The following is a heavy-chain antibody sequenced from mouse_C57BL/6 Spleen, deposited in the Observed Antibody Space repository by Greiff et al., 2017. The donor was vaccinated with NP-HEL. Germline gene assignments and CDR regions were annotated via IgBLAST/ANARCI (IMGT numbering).Heavy chain of an antibody. J-gene: IGHJ3*01. CDR2: IRNKANNHAT. CDR1: GFTFSDAW. Sequence: EVKLEESGGGLVQPGGSMKLSCAASGFTFSDAWMDWVRQSPEKGLEWVAEIRNKANNHATYYAESVKGRFTISRDDSKSSVYLQMNSLRAEDTGIYYCTGGDYGRFAYWGQGTLVTVSA. D-gene: IGHD1-1*01. CDR3: TGGDYGRFAY. V-gene: IGHV6-6*01.